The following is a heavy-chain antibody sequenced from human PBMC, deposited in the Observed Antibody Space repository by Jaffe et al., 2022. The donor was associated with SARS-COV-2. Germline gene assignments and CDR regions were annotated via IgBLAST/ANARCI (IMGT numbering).Heavy chain of an antibody. Sequence: EVQLVESGGGLVQPGGSLRLSCAASGFTFSSYEMNWVRQAPGKGLEWVSYISSSGSTIYYADSVKGRFTISRDNAKNSLYLQMNSLRAEDTAVYYCARATFDSFGVVIMLAYWGQGTLVTVSS. V-gene: IGHV3-48*03. CDR2: ISSSGSTI. CDR3: ARATFDSFGVVIMLAY. CDR1: GFTFSSYE. J-gene: IGHJ4*02. D-gene: IGHD3-3*01.